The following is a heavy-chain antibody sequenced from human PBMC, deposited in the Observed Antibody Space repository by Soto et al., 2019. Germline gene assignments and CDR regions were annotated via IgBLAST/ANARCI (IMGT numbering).Heavy chain of an antibody. Sequence: QVQLQESGPGLVKPSQTLSLTCTVSGGSISSGGYYWSWIRQHPGKGLEWIGYIYYSGSTYYNPSLKSRVTISVDTSKNQFSLKLGSVTAADTAVYYCAREIDCSSTSCYAGAPWGMDVWGQGTTVTVSS. CDR2: IYYSGST. D-gene: IGHD2-2*01. CDR1: GGSISSGGYY. V-gene: IGHV4-31*03. J-gene: IGHJ6*02. CDR3: AREIDCSSTSCYAGAPWGMDV.